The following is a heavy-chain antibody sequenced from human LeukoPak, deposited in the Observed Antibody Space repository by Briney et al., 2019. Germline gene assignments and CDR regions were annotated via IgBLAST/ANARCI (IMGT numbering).Heavy chain of an antibody. J-gene: IGHJ4*02. CDR1: GESVSSNTAA. D-gene: IGHD2-21*02. Sequence: SQTLSLTSGISGESVSSNTAAWNWLRQSPSRGLEWLGRTYYRSQWYDDFAVSMRGRIIINPDTSRNQISLQLNSVTPDDTAIYYCAREVATTHCFDSWGQGILVTVSS. V-gene: IGHV6-1*01. CDR3: AREVATTHCFDS. CDR2: TYYRSQWYD.